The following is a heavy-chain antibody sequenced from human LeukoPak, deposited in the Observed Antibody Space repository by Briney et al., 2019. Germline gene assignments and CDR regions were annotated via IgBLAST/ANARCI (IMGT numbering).Heavy chain of an antibody. CDR1: GFTFSSYW. D-gene: IGHD3-10*01. CDR3: ARDRSGIHY. J-gene: IGHJ4*02. V-gene: IGHV3-7*01. Sequence: GGSLRLSCAAPGFTFSSYWMSWVRQAPGKGLEWVANIKQDGSEKYYVDSVKGRFTISRDNAKNSLYLQMNSLRAEDTAVYYCARDRSGIHYWGQGTLVTVSS. CDR2: IKQDGSEK.